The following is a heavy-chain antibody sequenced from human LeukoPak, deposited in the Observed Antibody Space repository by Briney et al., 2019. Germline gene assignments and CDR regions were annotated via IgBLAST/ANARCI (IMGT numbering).Heavy chain of an antibody. CDR2: MNPNSGNT. J-gene: IGHJ4*02. V-gene: IGHV1-8*01. CDR1: GYTFTSYD. Sequence: ASVKVSCKASGYTFTSYDINWVRQATGQGLEWMGWMNPNSGNTGYAQKFQGRVTMTRNTSISTAYMELSSPRSKDTAVYYCARGRLIAARWVDWGQGTLVTVSS. D-gene: IGHD6-6*01. CDR3: ARGRLIAARWVD.